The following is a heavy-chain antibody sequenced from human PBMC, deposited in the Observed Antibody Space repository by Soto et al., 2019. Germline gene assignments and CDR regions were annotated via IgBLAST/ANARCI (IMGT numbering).Heavy chain of an antibody. CDR2: INPRGGST. Sequence: GASVKVSCKASGYTFTRYYIHWVRQAPGQGLEWMGIINPRGGSTTYAQKFQDRVTLTSDTSTSTAYMELSRLRSEDTAVYFCARDSIVARYYFDYWGQGTPVTVSS. J-gene: IGHJ4*02. V-gene: IGHV1-46*01. CDR3: ARDSIVARYYFDY. D-gene: IGHD6-6*01. CDR1: GYTFTRYY.